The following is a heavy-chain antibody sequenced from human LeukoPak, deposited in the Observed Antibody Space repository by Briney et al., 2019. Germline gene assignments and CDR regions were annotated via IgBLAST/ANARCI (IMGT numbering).Heavy chain of an antibody. CDR2: ISAYNGNT. Sequence: ASVKVSCKASGYTFTSYGISWGRQAPGQGLEWMGWISAYNGNTNYAQKLQGRATMTTDTSTSTAYKELRSLRSDDTAVYYCARGYCSSTSCPYGMDVWGQGTTVTVSS. CDR3: ARGYCSSTSCPYGMDV. V-gene: IGHV1-18*01. J-gene: IGHJ6*02. D-gene: IGHD2-2*01. CDR1: GYTFTSYG.